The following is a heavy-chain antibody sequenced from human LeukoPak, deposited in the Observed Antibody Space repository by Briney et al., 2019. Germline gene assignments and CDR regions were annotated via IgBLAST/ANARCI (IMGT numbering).Heavy chain of an antibody. V-gene: IGHV3-30*19. CDR2: ISYDGSNK. Sequence: GGSLRLSCAASGFTFSNFGMHWVRQAPGKGLEWVAVISYDGSNKYYADSVKGRFTISRDNSKNTLYLQMNSLRAEDTAVYYCARGYYDSSGYYVLGAFDIWGQGTMVTVSS. CDR1: GFTFSNFG. CDR3: ARGYYDSSGYYVLGAFDI. D-gene: IGHD3-22*01. J-gene: IGHJ3*02.